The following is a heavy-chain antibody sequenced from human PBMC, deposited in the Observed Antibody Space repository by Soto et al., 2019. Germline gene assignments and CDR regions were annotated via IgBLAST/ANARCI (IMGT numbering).Heavy chain of an antibody. J-gene: IGHJ4*02. Sequence: QLQLQESGPGLVKPSETLSLTCIVSAGSISSTTYYWGWIRQPPGKGLEWIGSIYYSRGPSYNPPLKNRVTISVDAAKDQLSLRMSSVTAADTGVYYCERHRPSGSYYDGSDYWGQGALVTVSS. CDR2: IYYSRGP. V-gene: IGHV4-39*01. CDR1: AGSISSTTYY. D-gene: IGHD1-26*01. CDR3: ERHRPSGSYYDGSDY.